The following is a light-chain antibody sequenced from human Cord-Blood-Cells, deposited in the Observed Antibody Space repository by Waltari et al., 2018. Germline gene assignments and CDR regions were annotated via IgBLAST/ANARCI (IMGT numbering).Light chain of an antibody. CDR1: QSISSY. Sequence: DIQMTQSPSSLSASVGDRVTITCRASQSISSYLNWYQQKPGKAPKLLIYAASSLQSGVPSRFSGSGSGTDFTLTISSLQPEDCAAYYGQQSYSTPQTCGQGTKVEIK. CDR3: QQSYSTPQT. J-gene: IGKJ1*01. V-gene: IGKV1-39*01. CDR2: AAS.